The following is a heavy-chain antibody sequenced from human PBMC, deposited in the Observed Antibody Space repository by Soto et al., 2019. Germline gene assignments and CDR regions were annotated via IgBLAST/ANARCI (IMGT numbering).Heavy chain of an antibody. D-gene: IGHD5-18*01. Sequence: PGGSLRLSCAASGFTFSSYSMYCVRQAPGKGLEWVSSISSSSSYIYYADSVKGRFTISRDNAKNSLYLQMNSLRAEDTAVYYCARDQPGYSYGYGLGYWGQGTLVTVSS. CDR2: ISSSSSYI. CDR3: ARDQPGYSYGYGLGY. V-gene: IGHV3-21*01. CDR1: GFTFSSYS. J-gene: IGHJ4*02.